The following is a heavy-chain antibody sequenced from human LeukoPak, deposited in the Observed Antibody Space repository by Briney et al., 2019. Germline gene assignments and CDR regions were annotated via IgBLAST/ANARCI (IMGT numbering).Heavy chain of an antibody. V-gene: IGHV3-23*01. D-gene: IGHD3-16*01. CDR2: ITATGSRT. J-gene: IGHJ4*02. Sequence: GGSLRLSCTASGLTFGSYTMSWVRQAPGKGLEWVSGITATGSRTYYADSVKGRFTISRDSSRNTLYLQLNSLRADDTAVYYCATSMGGGNIDYWGQGALVTVSS. CDR1: GLTFGSYT. CDR3: ATSMGGGNIDY.